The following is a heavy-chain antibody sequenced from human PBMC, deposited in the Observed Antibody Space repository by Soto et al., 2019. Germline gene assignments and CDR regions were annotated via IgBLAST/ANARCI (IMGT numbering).Heavy chain of an antibody. J-gene: IGHJ4*02. CDR3: APGGVNLVRGSFDF. Sequence: QVQLLQSGGEVKKPGASVKVSCRASGYMFNSYGVSWVRQAPGQGLEWMGWITADIGNTNYAQKFQARVTMTTDTSTSTAYMELRSLRSDDTAVYYCAPGGVNLVRGSFDFWGKGTLVTFSS. CDR1: GYMFNSYG. CDR2: ITADIGNT. V-gene: IGHV1-18*01. D-gene: IGHD3-10*01.